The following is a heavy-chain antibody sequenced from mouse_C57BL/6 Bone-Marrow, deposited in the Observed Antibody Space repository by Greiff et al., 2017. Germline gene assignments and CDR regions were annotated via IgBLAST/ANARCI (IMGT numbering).Heavy chain of an antibody. D-gene: IGHD1-1*01. CDR1: GYAFSSYW. CDR3: ARAPLITTVVATRYFDV. Sequence: VQLVESGAELVKPGASVKISCKASGYAFSSYWMNWVKQRPGKGLEWIGQIYPGDGDTNYNGKFKGKAPLTADKSSSTAYMQLSSLTSEDSAVYFGARAPLITTVVATRYFDVWGTGTTVTVSS. V-gene: IGHV1-80*01. CDR2: IYPGDGDT. J-gene: IGHJ1*03.